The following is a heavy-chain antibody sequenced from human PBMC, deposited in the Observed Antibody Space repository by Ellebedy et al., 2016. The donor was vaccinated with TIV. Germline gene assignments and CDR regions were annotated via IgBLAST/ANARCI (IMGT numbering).Heavy chain of an antibody. V-gene: IGHV4-38-2*02. CDR3: ARDPALPRGRFDT. CDR1: GYPIGSGYY. Sequence: MPSETLSLTCAVSGYPIGSGYYWGWIRQAPGKGLEWIGSIFHSGTNYYNPSLKSPVTTSVDTSKNQFSLKLTSVTAADTAVYYCARDPALPRGRFDTWGQGTLVTVSS. CDR2: IFHSGTN. J-gene: IGHJ5*02.